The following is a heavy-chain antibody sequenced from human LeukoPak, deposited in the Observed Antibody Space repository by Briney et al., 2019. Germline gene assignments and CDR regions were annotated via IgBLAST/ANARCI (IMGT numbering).Heavy chain of an antibody. V-gene: IGHV3-48*04. Sequence: GGSLRLSCAASGFTFSSYSMNWVRQAPGKGREWVSYISSSSSTIYYADSVKGRFTISRDNAKSSLYLKMNSLRAKNRPGYYCARKVRSSSWLPMGGRGKGATVTVSS. J-gene: IGHJ6*03. CDR1: GFTFSSYS. D-gene: IGHD6-13*01. CDR3: ARKVRSSSWLPMGG. CDR2: ISSSSSTI.